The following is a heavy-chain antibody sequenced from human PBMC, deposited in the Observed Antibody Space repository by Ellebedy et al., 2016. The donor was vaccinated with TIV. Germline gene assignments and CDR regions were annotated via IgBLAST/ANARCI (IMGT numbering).Heavy chain of an antibody. CDR3: AREGSTTVTRGLFDY. V-gene: IGHV4-59*12. J-gene: IGHJ4*02. CDR2: TDHSGRT. CDR1: GGSITNYY. Sequence: SETLSLXXSVTGGSITNYYWSWIRQSPGKGLEWIGFTDHSGRTNYNPSLKSRVTISVDTSKNQFSLKLSSVTAADTAVYSCAREGSTTVTRGLFDYWGQGSLVTVSS. D-gene: IGHD4-17*01.